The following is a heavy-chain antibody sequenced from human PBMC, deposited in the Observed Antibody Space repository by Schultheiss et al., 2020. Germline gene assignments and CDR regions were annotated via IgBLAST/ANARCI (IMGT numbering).Heavy chain of an antibody. V-gene: IGHV4-39*07. Sequence: SETLSLTCTVSGGSISSGGYYWSWIRQHPGKGLEWIGRIYYSGSTYYNPSLKSRVTISVDTSKNQFSLKLSSVTAADTAVYYCARGYYRVAFDIWGQGTMVTVSS. D-gene: IGHD2-15*01. CDR3: ARGYYRVAFDI. CDR2: IYYSGST. CDR1: GGSISSGGYY. J-gene: IGHJ3*02.